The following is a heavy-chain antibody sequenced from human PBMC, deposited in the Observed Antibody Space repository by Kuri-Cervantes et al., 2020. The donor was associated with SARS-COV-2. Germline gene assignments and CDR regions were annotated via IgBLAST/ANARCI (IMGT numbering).Heavy chain of an antibody. J-gene: IGHJ4*02. CDR3: ARDDCTNGVCWIDY. V-gene: IGHV1-69*04. CDR2: IIPILGIA. Sequence: SVKVSCKASGGTFSSYAISWVRQAPGQGLEWMGRIIPILGIANYAQKFQGKVTITADKSTSTAYMELSSLRSEDTAVYYCARDDCTNGVCWIDYWGQGTLVTVSS. D-gene: IGHD2-8*01. CDR1: GGTFSSYA.